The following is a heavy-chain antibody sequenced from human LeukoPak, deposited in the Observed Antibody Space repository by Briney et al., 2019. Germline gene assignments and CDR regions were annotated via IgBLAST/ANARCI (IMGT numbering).Heavy chain of an antibody. CDR2: INPNSGGT. Sequence: ASVKVSCKASGGTFSSYAISWVRQAPGQGLEWMGWINPNSGGTNYAQKFQGWVTMTRDTSISTAYMELSRLRSDDTAVYYCARDLMRYSSSWYYYYGMDVWGQGTTVTVSS. CDR3: ARDLMRYSSSWYYYYGMDV. J-gene: IGHJ6*02. CDR1: GGTFSSYA. V-gene: IGHV1-2*04. D-gene: IGHD6-13*01.